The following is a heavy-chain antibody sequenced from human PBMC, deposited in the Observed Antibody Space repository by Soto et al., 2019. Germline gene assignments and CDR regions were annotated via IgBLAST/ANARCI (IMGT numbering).Heavy chain of an antibody. V-gene: IGHV4-34*01. J-gene: IGHJ4*02. Sequence: QVQLQQWGAGLLKPSETLSLTCGVYGGSFSSYYWSWIRQPPGKGLEWIGEINHSGSTNYNPSLKSRVTISVDTSKNQFSLKLSSVTAADTAVYYCARVPAESGDQTFDKWGQGALVTVSS. CDR1: GGSFSSYY. CDR3: ARVPAESGDQTFDK. CDR2: INHSGST.